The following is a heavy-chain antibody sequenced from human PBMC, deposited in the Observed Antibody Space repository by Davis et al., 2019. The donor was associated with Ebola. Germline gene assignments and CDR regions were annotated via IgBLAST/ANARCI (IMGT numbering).Heavy chain of an antibody. J-gene: IGHJ4*02. CDR3: ARLKKDKVIGWWGPEDY. CDR2: VFNSGSS. V-gene: IGHV4-39*01. D-gene: IGHD2-21*02. Sequence: MPSETLSLTCTASGDSIRSSTYYWGWIRHVPRKGLEWIGFVFNSGSSYLNPSLESRVTMSVDKSKNQFSLKLASVIAADTAVYYCARLKKDKVIGWWGPEDYWGQGTLVTVSS. CDR1: GDSIRSSTYY.